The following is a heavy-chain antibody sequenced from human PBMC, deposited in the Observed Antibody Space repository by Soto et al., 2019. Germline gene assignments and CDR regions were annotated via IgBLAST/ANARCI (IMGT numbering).Heavy chain of an antibody. D-gene: IGHD2-2*01. J-gene: IGHJ4*02. CDR1: SASISSSHYY. CDR3: ARPGYCSSLSCRRVVPFDY. Sequence: PSETLSLTCTVSSASISSSHYYWGWIRQPPGKGLEWIGSIYYSGSTYYNPSLKSRVTISLDTSKNQFSLKLASVTAADTAVYYCARPGYCSSLSCRRVVPFDYWGQGTLVTVSS. CDR2: IYYSGST. V-gene: IGHV4-39*01.